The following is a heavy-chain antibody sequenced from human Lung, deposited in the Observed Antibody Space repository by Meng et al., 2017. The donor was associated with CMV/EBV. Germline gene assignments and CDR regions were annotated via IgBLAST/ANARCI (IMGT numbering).Heavy chain of an antibody. CDR1: GDSFSSYT. D-gene: IGHD2-21*01. V-gene: IGHV1-69*13. CDR3: ARGSVVGAMGCDY. Sequence: SVKVSCKASGDSFSSYTFSWVRQAPGQGLEWMGEIIPMFGTANSAQKFQGRVTITADESTTTACMELSSLRSDDTALYVCARGSVVGAMGCDYWGQGTLVSVSS. CDR2: IIPMFGTA. J-gene: IGHJ4*02.